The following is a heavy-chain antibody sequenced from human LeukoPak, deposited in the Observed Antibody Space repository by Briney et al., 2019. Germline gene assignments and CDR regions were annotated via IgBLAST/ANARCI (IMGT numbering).Heavy chain of an antibody. J-gene: IGHJ4*02. V-gene: IGHV4-30-4*01. D-gene: IGHD3-22*01. CDR3: AVGHYYHSSGYLFDS. CDR2: IYYSGST. Sequence: PSETLSLTCTVSGGSISTGDYYWSWIRQPPGEGLEYIGYIYYSGSTYYNPSLKSRITISVDTSKNQFSLKLSSVPAADTAVYYCAVGHYYHSSGYLFDSWGQGTLVTASS. CDR1: GGSISTGDYY.